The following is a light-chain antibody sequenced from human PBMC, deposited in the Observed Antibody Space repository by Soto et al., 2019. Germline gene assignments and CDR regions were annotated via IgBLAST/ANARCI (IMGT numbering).Light chain of an antibody. Sequence: EIVMTQSPATLSVSPGDRVTLSCRASQSVNSRLAWYQQNPGQAPRLLIYGASTMDTGVPARFSGSGSGTEFTLTISSLQPEDFAAYYCQKYNNAPLTFGGGTKVEIK. V-gene: IGKV3-15*01. CDR3: QKYNNAPLT. CDR2: GAS. CDR1: QSVNSR. J-gene: IGKJ4*01.